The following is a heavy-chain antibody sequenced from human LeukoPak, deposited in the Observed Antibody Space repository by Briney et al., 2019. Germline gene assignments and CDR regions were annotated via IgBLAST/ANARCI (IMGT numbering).Heavy chain of an antibody. CDR1: GFTFSSYG. CDR2: IRYDGSNK. CDR3: TRSTSCSGGSCYSSPWFDP. D-gene: IGHD2-15*01. V-gene: IGHV3-30*02. Sequence: GGSLRLSCAASGFTFSSYGMHWVRQAPGKGLEWVAFIRYDGSNKYYADSVKGRFTISRDNSKNTLYLQMNSLRAEDTAVYYCTRSTSCSGGSCYSSPWFDPWGQGTLVTVSS. J-gene: IGHJ5*02.